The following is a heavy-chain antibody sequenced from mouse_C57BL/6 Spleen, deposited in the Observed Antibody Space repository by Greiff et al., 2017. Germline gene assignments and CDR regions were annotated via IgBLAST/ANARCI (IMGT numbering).Heavy chain of an antibody. D-gene: IGHD2-5*01. CDR1: GYSITSGYY. V-gene: IGHV3-6*01. Sequence: ESGPGLVKPSQSLSLTCSVTGYSITSGYYWNWIRQFPGNKLEWMGYISYDGSNNYNPSLKNRISITRDTSKNQFFLKLNSVTTEDTATYYCARGWGEAYYYSNPWFAYWGQGTLVTVSA. CDR2: ISYDGSN. J-gene: IGHJ3*01. CDR3: ARGWGEAYYYSNPWFAY.